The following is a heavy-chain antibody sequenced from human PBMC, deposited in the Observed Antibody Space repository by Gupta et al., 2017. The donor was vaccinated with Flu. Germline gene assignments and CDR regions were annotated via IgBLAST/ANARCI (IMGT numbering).Heavy chain of an antibody. CDR2: ISGSGGRT. J-gene: IGHJ5*02. Sequence: EVQLLESGGGLVQPGGSLSLSCAASGFTFSSYAMSWVRQAPGKGLEGVSDISGSGGRTYYEDALKCRFTISRENSKKTLYRQMNRMRAEETSVYYCAKSVGEWFFSGVDAGGQGTMVTVSS. V-gene: IGHV3-23*01. CDR3: AKSVGEWFFSGVDA. D-gene: IGHD3-3*01. CDR1: GFTFSSYA.